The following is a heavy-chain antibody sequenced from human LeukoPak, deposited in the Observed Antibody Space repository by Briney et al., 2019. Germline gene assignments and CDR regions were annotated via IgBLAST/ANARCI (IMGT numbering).Heavy chain of an antibody. J-gene: IGHJ4*02. Sequence: ASVKVSCKASGYTFTAYAMIWVRQAPGQGLEWMGGFDPEDGETIYAQKFQGRVTLTTDTSASIAYLELRSLRSDDTALYYCARDHLDIVPTIYSYWGQGTLVTVSS. CDR3: ARDHLDIVPTIYSY. V-gene: IGHV1-24*01. D-gene: IGHD5-12*01. CDR2: FDPEDGET. CDR1: GYTFTAYA.